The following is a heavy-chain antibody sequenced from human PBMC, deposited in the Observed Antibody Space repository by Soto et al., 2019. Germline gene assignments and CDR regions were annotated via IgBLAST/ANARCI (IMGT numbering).Heavy chain of an antibody. V-gene: IGHV3-23*01. Sequence: GGSLRLSCAASGFTFSSYAMSWVRQAPGKGLEWVSAISGSGGSTYYADSVKGRFTISRDNSKNTLYLQMNSLRAEDTAVYYCAKAPHITIFGVVITDNWFDPWGQGTLVTVSS. J-gene: IGHJ5*02. CDR1: GFTFSSYA. D-gene: IGHD3-3*01. CDR3: AKAPHITIFGVVITDNWFDP. CDR2: ISGSGGST.